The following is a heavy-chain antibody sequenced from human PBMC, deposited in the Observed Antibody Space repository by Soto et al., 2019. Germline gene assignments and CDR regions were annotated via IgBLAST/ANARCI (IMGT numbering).Heavy chain of an antibody. V-gene: IGHV3-7*01. J-gene: IGHJ4*02. CDR1: GFSFSDYY. Sequence: GGSLRLSCAASGFSFSDYYMTWVRQAPGKGLEWVANLKEDGSGQFYMDSVRGRLSISRDNANNLLYLQMNNLRAEDTAVYYCARSAGWRDRFDYWGRGTLVTVSS. CDR2: LKEDGSGQ. D-gene: IGHD2-15*01. CDR3: ARSAGWRDRFDY.